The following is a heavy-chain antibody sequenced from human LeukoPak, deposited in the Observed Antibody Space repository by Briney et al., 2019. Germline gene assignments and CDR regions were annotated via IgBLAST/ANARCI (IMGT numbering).Heavy chain of an antibody. V-gene: IGHV3-11*01. CDR2: ISSSGSTI. CDR1: GFTFSDYY. CDR3: AREPDCGDRYFDY. Sequence: GGSLRLSCAASGFTFSDYYMSWIRQAPGKGLEWVSYISSSGSTIYYADSVKGRFTISRDNAKNSLYLQMNSLRAEDTAVYYCAREPDCGDRYFDYWGQGTLVTVSS. D-gene: IGHD4-17*01. J-gene: IGHJ4*02.